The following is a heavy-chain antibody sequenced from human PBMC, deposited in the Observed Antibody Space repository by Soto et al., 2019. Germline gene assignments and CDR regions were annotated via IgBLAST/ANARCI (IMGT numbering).Heavy chain of an antibody. CDR2: IWYDGSNK. CDR1: GFTFSSYG. J-gene: IGHJ6*02. V-gene: IGHV3-33*01. D-gene: IGHD3-22*01. Sequence: LRLSCAASGFTFSSYGMHWVRQAPGKGLEWVAVIWYDGSNKYYADSVKGRFTISRDNSKNTLYLQMNSLRAEDTAVYYCAREGYYDSSGYVYYYYYYGMDVWGQGTTVTVSS. CDR3: AREGYYDSSGYVYYYYYYGMDV.